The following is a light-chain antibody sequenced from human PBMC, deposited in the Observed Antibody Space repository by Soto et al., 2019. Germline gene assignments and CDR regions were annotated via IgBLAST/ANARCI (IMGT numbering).Light chain of an antibody. CDR2: GAS. Sequence: DLQMTQSPSSLSASVGDRVTITCRASQIINTYLNWYQQKPGKPPKLLIFGASSLRSGVPSRFSGTGSWKDFTLTINSLQPDDFATYYCQQSYSSLYTFGQGTKLEIK. CDR1: QIINTY. V-gene: IGKV1-39*01. J-gene: IGKJ2*01. CDR3: QQSYSSLYT.